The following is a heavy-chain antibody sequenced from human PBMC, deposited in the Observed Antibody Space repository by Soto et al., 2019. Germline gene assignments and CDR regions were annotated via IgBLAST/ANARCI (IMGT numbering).Heavy chain of an antibody. D-gene: IGHD1-1*01. V-gene: IGHV4-4*02. CDR2: IYHSGST. CDR3: ARGAATSGKGYVFDY. J-gene: IGHJ4*02. CDR1: GGSISSSSW. Sequence: QVQLQESGPGLVEPSGTLSLTCVVSGGSISSSSWWSWVRQPPGKGLEWIGVIYHSGSTNFNPSLKSRVTISVDKSMNQVSLILSSVTAADTAVYYCARGAATSGKGYVFDYWGQGTLVTVSS.